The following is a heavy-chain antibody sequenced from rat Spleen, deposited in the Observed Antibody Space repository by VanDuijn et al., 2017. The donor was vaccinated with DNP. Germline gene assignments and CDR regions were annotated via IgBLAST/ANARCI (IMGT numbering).Heavy chain of an antibody. CDR1: GFTFRNYY. V-gene: IGHV5-20*01. J-gene: IGHJ2*01. D-gene: IGHD1-6*01. Sequence: EVQLVESGGGLVQPGNSLKLSCAASGFTFRNYYMAWVRQAPTKGLEWVAYISYDGGNTYYGDSVKGRFTISRDNAKSSLYLQMDSLRSEDTATYYCTTSILRVFDYWGQGVMVTVSS. CDR3: TTSILRVFDY. CDR2: ISYDGGNT.